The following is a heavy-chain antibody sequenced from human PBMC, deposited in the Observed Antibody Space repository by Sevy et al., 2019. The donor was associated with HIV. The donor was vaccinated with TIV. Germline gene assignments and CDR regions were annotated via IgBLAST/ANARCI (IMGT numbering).Heavy chain of an antibody. J-gene: IGHJ6*02. D-gene: IGHD6-13*01. CDR1: GFTFSSYW. Sequence: GGSLRISCAASGFTFSSYWMHWVRQAPGKGLVWVSRINSDGSSTSYADSVKGRFTISRDNAKNTLYLQMNSLRAEDTAVYYCAREPVDFLSSTSYGIDVRGQGTTVTVSS. CDR3: AREPVDFLSSTSYGIDV. CDR2: INSDGSST. V-gene: IGHV3-74*01.